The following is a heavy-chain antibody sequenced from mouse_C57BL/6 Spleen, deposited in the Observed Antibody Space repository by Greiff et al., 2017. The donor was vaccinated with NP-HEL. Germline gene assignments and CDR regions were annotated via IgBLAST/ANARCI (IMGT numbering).Heavy chain of an antibody. CDR1: GFTFSSYA. CDR3: TRDQDYYGSSYEPY. J-gene: IGHJ3*01. CDR2: ISSGGDYI. D-gene: IGHD1-1*01. Sequence: KLVESGEGLVKPGGSLKLSCAASGFTFSSYAMSWVRQTPEKRLEWVAYISSGGDYIYYADTVKGRFTISRDNARNTLYLQMSSLKSEDTAMYYCTRDQDYYGSSYEPYWGQGTLVTVSA. V-gene: IGHV5-9-1*02.